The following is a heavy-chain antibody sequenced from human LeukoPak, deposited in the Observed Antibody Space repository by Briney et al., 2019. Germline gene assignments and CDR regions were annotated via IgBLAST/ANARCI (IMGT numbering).Heavy chain of an antibody. CDR3: ARETEGK. V-gene: IGHV4-34*01. CDR1: GGSISSYY. D-gene: IGHD2-21*02. CDR2: INHSGST. J-gene: IGHJ4*02. Sequence: PSETLSLTCTVSGGSISSYYWSWIRQPPGKGLEWIGEINHSGSTNYNPSLKSRVTISVDTSKNQFSLKLRSVTAADTAIYYCARETEGKWGQGTLVTVSS.